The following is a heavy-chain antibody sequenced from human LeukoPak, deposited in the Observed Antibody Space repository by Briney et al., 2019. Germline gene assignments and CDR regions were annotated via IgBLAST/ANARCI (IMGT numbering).Heavy chain of an antibody. J-gene: IGHJ4*02. Sequence: PGGSLRLSCAASGFTFSSYAMSWVRQAPGKGLEWVSAISGSGGSTYYADSVKGRFTISRDNSKNTLYLQMNSLRAEDTAVYYCATSTAIMITFGGVIVDYRGQGTLVTVSS. V-gene: IGHV3-23*01. CDR1: GFTFSSYA. CDR3: ATSTAIMITFGGVIVDY. CDR2: ISGSGGST. D-gene: IGHD3-16*02.